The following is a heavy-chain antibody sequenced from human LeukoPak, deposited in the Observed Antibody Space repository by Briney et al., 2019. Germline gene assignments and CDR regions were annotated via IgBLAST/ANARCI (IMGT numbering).Heavy chain of an antibody. CDR1: GFTFSSYA. J-gene: IGHJ5*02. Sequence: GGSLRLSCAASGFTFSSYALTWVRQAPGKGLEWVSTISGSGGSTYYAGSVKGRFTISRDNSKNTLYLQMNSLRAEDTAVYFCAKLIGAAGTRWFDPWGQGTLVTVSS. D-gene: IGHD6-13*01. CDR2: ISGSGGST. V-gene: IGHV3-23*01. CDR3: AKLIGAAGTRWFDP.